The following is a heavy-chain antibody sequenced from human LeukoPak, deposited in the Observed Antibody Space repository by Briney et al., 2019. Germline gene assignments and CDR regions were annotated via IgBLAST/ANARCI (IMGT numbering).Heavy chain of an antibody. Sequence: SQTLSLTYVISGDSVSGSNGAWNWIRQSPSRGLEWLGRTYYRSKWYYAYAVSVKSRITINPDTSKNQFSLQLNSVTPEDTAVYYCAREPYYYDHTGFHPRYLDSWGQGALDSVSS. V-gene: IGHV6-1*01. D-gene: IGHD3-22*01. J-gene: IGHJ4*02. CDR1: GDSVSGSNGA. CDR2: TYYRSKWYY. CDR3: AREPYYYDHTGFHPRYLDS.